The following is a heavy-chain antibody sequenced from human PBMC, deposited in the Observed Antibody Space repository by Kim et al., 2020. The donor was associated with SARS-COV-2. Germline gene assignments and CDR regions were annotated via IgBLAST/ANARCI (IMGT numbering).Heavy chain of an antibody. CDR1: GGSISSSSYY. J-gene: IGHJ4*02. CDR3: ARHGRWFGELLTY. D-gene: IGHD3-10*01. CDR2: IYYSGST. V-gene: IGHV4-39*01. Sequence: SETLSLTCTVSGGSISSSSYYWGWIRQPPGKGLEWIGSIYYSGSTYYNPSLKSRVTISVDTSKNQFSLKLSSVTAADTAVYYCARHGRWFGELLTYWGQGTLVTVSS.